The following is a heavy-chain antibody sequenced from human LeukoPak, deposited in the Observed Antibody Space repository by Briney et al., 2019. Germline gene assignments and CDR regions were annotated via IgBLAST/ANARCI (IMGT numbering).Heavy chain of an antibody. Sequence: GGSLRLSCAASGFTFSSYSMTWVRQAPGKGLEWVSSISSSSSYIYYAESVKGRFTISRDNAKNSLYLQMNSLRAEDTAVYYCARAPLGYCSGGSCYDLDYWGQGTLVTVSS. CDR3: ARAPLGYCSGGSCYDLDY. CDR1: GFTFSSYS. D-gene: IGHD2-15*01. CDR2: ISSSSSYI. J-gene: IGHJ4*02. V-gene: IGHV3-21*01.